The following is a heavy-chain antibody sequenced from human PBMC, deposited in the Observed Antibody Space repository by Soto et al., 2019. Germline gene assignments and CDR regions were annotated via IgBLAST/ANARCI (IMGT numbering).Heavy chain of an antibody. CDR3: ARDRGGYRNWFDP. V-gene: IGHV4-59*01. J-gene: IGHJ5*02. CDR1: GGSISSYY. Sequence: QVQLQESGPGLVKPSETLSLTCTVSGGSISSYYWSWIRQPPGKGLEWVGYIYYSGSTNYNPSLKSRVTRSVDTSKNQFSLKLSSVTAADTAVYYCARDRGGYRNWFDPWGQGTLVTVSS. CDR2: IYYSGST. D-gene: IGHD6-13*01.